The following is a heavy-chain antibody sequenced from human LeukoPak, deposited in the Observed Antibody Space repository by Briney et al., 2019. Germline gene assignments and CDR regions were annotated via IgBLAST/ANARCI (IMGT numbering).Heavy chain of an antibody. Sequence: PGGSLRLSCAASGFSLSSYWMTWVRQAPGKGLEWVANIKQDGSEKYYVDSVKGRFTISRDNAKNSLYLQMNSLRAEDTAVYYCASHVLLSFGEFPDYWGQGTLVTVSS. J-gene: IGHJ4*02. CDR1: GFSLSSYW. D-gene: IGHD3-10*01. V-gene: IGHV3-7*01. CDR3: ASHVLLSFGEFPDY. CDR2: IKQDGSEK.